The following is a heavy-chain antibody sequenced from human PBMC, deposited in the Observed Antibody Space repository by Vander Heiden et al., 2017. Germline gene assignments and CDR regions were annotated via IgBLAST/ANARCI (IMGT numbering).Heavy chain of an antibody. CDR1: RGSISSTSFN. Sequence: QLQLQESGPGLVKPSETLSLTCYVSRGSISSTSFNWGCIRQPSGKRPERNGSIYYSGSTYYNPSLKSRVTISVDTSKNQFSLKLSSVTAADTAVYYCARTYYYGSGSYWTFDPWGQGTLVTVSS. CDR3: ARTYYYGSGSYWTFDP. J-gene: IGHJ5*02. V-gene: IGHV4-39*01. CDR2: IYYSGST. D-gene: IGHD3-10*01.